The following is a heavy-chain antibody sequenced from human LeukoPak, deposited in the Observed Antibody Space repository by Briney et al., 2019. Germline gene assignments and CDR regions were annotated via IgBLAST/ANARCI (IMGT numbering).Heavy chain of an antibody. V-gene: IGHV4-34*01. CDR3: ARVGKVVITSSDY. CDR1: GGPFSNYY. J-gene: IGHJ4*02. D-gene: IGHD3-22*01. Sequence: SETLSLTCVVYGGPFSNYYWSWIRQPPGKGLEWIGEINHSGSTNYNTSLKSRVTISVDTSKNQFSLKLSSVTAADTAVYYCARVGKVVITSSDYWGQGTLVTVSS. CDR2: INHSGST.